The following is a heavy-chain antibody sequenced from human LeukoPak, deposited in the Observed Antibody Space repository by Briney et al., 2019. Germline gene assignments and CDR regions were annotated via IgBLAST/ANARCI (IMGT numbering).Heavy chain of an antibody. CDR2: ISGSGGST. CDR3: AKDSDYYERSGYSLGWY. Sequence: PGGSLRLSCAASGFTFSSYAMSWVRQAPGKGLEWVSAISGSGGSTYYADSVKGRFTVSRDNSKNTLYLQMNSLRAEDTAVYYCAKDSDYYERSGYSLGWYWGQGTLVTVSS. J-gene: IGHJ4*02. V-gene: IGHV3-23*01. D-gene: IGHD3-22*01. CDR1: GFTFSSYA.